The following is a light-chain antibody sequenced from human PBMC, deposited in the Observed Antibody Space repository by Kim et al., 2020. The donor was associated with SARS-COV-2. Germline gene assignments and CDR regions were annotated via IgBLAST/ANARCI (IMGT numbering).Light chain of an antibody. CDR1: QDIRNY. V-gene: IGKV1-33*01. CDR3: QQYDFLPIT. Sequence: DIQMTQSPSSLSASVGDRVTITCQASQDIRNYLNWYQQKPGEAPKVLIHDVSSLETGVSSRFSGHGSGTDFTLAISSLQPEDIATYYCQQYDFLPITFGQGTRREIK. CDR2: DVS. J-gene: IGKJ5*01.